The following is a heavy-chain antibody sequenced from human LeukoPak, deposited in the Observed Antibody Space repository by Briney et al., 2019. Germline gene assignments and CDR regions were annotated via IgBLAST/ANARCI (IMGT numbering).Heavy chain of an antibody. V-gene: IGHV3-30*04. J-gene: IGHJ4*02. Sequence: PGRSLRLSCAASGFTFSSYAMHWVRQAPGKGLEWVAVISYDGSHKYYADSVKGRFTISRGNFKNTLSLQMNSLRPEDTAVYYCARVYSGNTPYFDYWGQGTLVTVSS. CDR3: ARVYSGNTPYFDY. CDR2: ISYDGSHK. D-gene: IGHD1-26*01. CDR1: GFTFSSYA.